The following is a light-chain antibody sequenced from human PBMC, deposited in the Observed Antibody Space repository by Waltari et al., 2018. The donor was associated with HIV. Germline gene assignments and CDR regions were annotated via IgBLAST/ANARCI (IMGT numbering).Light chain of an antibody. Sequence: QSVLTQPPSVSAAPGQTVNISCSGSSSNIGNTYVSWYQQFPGAAPKLLIYDSSKRPSGIPDRFSGSKSGTSATLGITGLKTGDEADYYCGTWDSSLSVWVFGGGTKLTVL. CDR2: DSS. J-gene: IGLJ3*02. CDR1: SSNIGNTY. V-gene: IGLV1-51*01. CDR3: GTWDSSLSVWV.